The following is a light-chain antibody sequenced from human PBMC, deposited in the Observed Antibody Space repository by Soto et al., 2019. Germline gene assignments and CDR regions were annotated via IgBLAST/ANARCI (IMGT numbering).Light chain of an antibody. CDR2: AAS. CDR3: QQRHNSWT. V-gene: IGKV3D-20*02. Sequence: EVVLTQSPGTLSLSPGERATLSCRASQSVSSSFLAWYQQKPGQAPRLLIHAASTGATGIPARFSGSGSGTDFTLTISSLEPEDFALYYCQQRHNSWTFGQGTKVDIK. CDR1: QSVSSSF. J-gene: IGKJ1*01.